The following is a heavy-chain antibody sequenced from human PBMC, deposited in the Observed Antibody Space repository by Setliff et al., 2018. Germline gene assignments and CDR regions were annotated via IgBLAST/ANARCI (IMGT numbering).Heavy chain of an antibody. V-gene: IGHV4-59*01. CDR1: GGPFSGAS. Sequence: SETLSLTCTVSGGPFSGASIWSWIRQPPGKGLEFIGYVYHSGTAKYDPSLESRAIMSVDASKNEISLKLKSVTAADTAVYYCARGGGRYHAASWGQGTMVTVS. J-gene: IGHJ4*02. D-gene: IGHD1-26*01. CDR3: ARGGGRYHAAS. CDR2: VYHSGTA.